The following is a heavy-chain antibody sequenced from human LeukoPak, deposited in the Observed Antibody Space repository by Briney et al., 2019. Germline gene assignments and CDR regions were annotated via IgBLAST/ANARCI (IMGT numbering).Heavy chain of an antibody. J-gene: IGHJ3*02. Sequence: GGSLRLSCAASGFTFSNYAMTWVRQAPGKGLEWVSTISPTGGTPYYADSVKGRFTISRDNSKNSLNLQMNSLRAEDTAVYYCARESPRAFDMWGQGTMVTVSS. CDR3: ARESPRAFDM. CDR2: ISPTGGTP. CDR1: GFTFSNYA. V-gene: IGHV3-23*01.